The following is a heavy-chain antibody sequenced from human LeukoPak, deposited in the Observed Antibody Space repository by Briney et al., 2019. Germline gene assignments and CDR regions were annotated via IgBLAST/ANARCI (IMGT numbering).Heavy chain of an antibody. CDR2: ISGSGGST. V-gene: IGHV3-23*01. D-gene: IGHD4-11*01. CDR3: AKDPQSKRVDY. Sequence: GGSLRLSCVASGFTFNNYAMSWVRQAPGKGLEWVSAISGSGGSTYYADSVKGRFTISRDNSKNTLYLQMNSLRAEDTAVYYCAKDPQSKRVDYWGQGTLVTVSS. CDR1: GFTFNNYA. J-gene: IGHJ4*02.